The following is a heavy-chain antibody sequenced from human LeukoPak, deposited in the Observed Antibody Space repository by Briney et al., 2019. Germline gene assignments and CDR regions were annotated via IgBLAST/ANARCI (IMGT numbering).Heavy chain of an antibody. D-gene: IGHD5-24*01. CDR1: GFTFSSYA. CDR3: ARDSDGYNYVPPYFDY. Sequence: LSGGSLRLSCAASGFTFSSYAMSWVRQAPGKGLEWVANIKQDGSEKYYVDSVKGRFTISRDNAKNSLYLQMNSLRAEDTAVYYCARDSDGYNYVPPYFDYWGQGTLVTVSS. V-gene: IGHV3-7*01. CDR2: IKQDGSEK. J-gene: IGHJ4*02.